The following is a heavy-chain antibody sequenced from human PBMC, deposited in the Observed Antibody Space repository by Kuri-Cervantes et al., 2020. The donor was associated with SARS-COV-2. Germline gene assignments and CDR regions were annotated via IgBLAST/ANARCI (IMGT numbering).Heavy chain of an antibody. D-gene: IGHD3-10*01. CDR3: LSYGSGYMGDY. Sequence: SETLSLTCTVSGGSISSSSYYWGWIRQPPGKGLEWIGSIYYSGSTYYNPSLKSRVTISVDTSKNQFSLKLSSVTAPDTAVYYCLSYGSGYMGDYWGQGTLVTVSS. V-gene: IGHV4-39*01. J-gene: IGHJ4*02. CDR1: GGSISSSSYY. CDR2: IYYSGST.